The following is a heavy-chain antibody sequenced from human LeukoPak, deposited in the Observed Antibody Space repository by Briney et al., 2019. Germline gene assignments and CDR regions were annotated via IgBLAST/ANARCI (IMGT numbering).Heavy chain of an antibody. V-gene: IGHV3-21*01. D-gene: IGHD4-17*01. CDR2: IISSSSGSSI. CDR1: GFTFSSYS. CDR3: ARDFDRYGDFHLFDY. J-gene: IGHJ4*02. Sequence: GGSLRLSCAASGFTFSSYSMNWVRQAPGKGLEWVSSIISSSSGSSIYYADSVKGRFTISRDNAKNSLYLQMNSVRAEDTAVCYCARDFDRYGDFHLFDYWGQGTLVTVSS.